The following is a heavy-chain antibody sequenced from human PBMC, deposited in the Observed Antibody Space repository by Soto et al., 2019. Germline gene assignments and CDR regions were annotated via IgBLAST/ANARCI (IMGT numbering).Heavy chain of an antibody. CDR3: AKERSSGWSFDY. D-gene: IGHD6-19*01. V-gene: IGHV3-23*01. CDR1: GFTFSPYA. Sequence: VQLLGSGGGLVQPGGSLRLSCAASGFTFSPYAMTWVRQAPGEGLEWVSGISGSGDSTYYADSVKGRFTVSRDNSKNTLYMQMNSRRAEATAVFYCAKERSSGWSFDYWGQGTLVTFSS. J-gene: IGHJ4*02. CDR2: ISGSGDST.